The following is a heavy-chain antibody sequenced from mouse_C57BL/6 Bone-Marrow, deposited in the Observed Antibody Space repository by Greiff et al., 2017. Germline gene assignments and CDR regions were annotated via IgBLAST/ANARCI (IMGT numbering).Heavy chain of an antibody. Sequence: VKLQESGAELARPGASVKLSCKASGYTFTSYGISWVKQRTGQGLEWIGEIYPRSGNTYYNEKFKGKATLTADKSSGTAYMELRSLTSEDSAVYFCARGRISYFDYWGQGTTLTVSS. J-gene: IGHJ2*01. CDR3: ARGRISYFDY. V-gene: IGHV1-81*01. CDR1: GYTFTSYG. CDR2: IYPRSGNT.